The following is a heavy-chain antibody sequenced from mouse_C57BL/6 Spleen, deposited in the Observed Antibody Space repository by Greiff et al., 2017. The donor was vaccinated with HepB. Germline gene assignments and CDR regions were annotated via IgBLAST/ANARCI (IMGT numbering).Heavy chain of an antibody. V-gene: IGHV1-82*01. CDR2: IYPGDGNT. J-gene: IGHJ3*01. CDR3: ACSSIAY. Sequence: QVQLQQSGPELVKPGASVKISCKASGYAFSSSWMNWVKQRPGKGLEWIGRIYPGDGNTNYNGKFKGKATLTADKSSSTAYMQLSSLTSEDSAVYFCACSSIAYWGQGTLVTVSA. D-gene: IGHD6-1*01. CDR1: GYAFSSSW.